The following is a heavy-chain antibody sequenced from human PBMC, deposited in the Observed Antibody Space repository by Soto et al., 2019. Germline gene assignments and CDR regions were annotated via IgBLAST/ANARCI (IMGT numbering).Heavy chain of an antibody. J-gene: IGHJ4*02. Sequence: EVQLVESGGGLVQHGGSLRLSCAASGFTFSTYSMTWVRQAPGKGLEWVANIKQDGSEKYYVDSVKGRFTISRDNTKKSLYLQMNSLRTQDTAVYYCARGSGWGDSWGQGTLVTVSS. D-gene: IGHD6-19*01. V-gene: IGHV3-7*03. CDR1: GFTFSTYS. CDR2: IKQDGSEK. CDR3: ARGSGWGDS.